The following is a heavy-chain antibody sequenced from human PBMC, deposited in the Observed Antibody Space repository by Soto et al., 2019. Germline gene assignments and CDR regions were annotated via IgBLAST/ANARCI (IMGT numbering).Heavy chain of an antibody. J-gene: IGHJ5*02. CDR2: IYYSGST. D-gene: IGHD6-13*01. CDR1: GGSISSSSYY. CDR3: ARHPSPHRRSWGNWSGP. V-gene: IGHV4-39*01. Sequence: QLQLQESGPGLVKPSETLSLTCTVSGGSISSSSYYWGWIRQPPGKGLEWIGSIYYSGSTYYNPSRTGRHTIAADASENQCSLQLRPATAADTAVYYCARHPSPHRRSWGNWSGPWGQGTLVTVSS.